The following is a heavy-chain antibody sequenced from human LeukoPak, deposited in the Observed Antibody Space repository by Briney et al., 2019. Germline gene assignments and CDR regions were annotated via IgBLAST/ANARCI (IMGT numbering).Heavy chain of an antibody. Sequence: GASVKVSCKASGGTFSSYAISWVRQAPGQGLEWMGGIVPIFGTANYAQKFQGRVTITADESTSTASMELSSLRSEDTAVYYCARNKVPGNSGYYYYFDYWGQGTLVTVSS. D-gene: IGHD3-22*01. CDR2: IVPIFGTA. V-gene: IGHV1-69*13. CDR1: GGTFSSYA. CDR3: ARNKVPGNSGYYYYFDY. J-gene: IGHJ4*02.